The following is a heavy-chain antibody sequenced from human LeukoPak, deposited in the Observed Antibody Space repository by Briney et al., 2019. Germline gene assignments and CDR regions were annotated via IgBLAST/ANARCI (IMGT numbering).Heavy chain of an antibody. J-gene: IGHJ4*02. V-gene: IGHV3-74*01. CDR1: GFTFSTSW. D-gene: IGHD5-18*01. Sequence: SGGSLRLSCAASGFTFSTSWIHWVRQAPGEGLVWVSRINHDGSATAYADSVKGRFTISRDNTKNTVYLQMNSLRTDDSAVYYCSRVDTTMVGARVWDYWGQGTLVSVPS. CDR3: SRVDTTMVGARVWDY. CDR2: INHDGSAT.